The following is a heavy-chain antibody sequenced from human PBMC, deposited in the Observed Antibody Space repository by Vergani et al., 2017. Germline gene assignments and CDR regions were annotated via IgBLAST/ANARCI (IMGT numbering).Heavy chain of an antibody. J-gene: IGHJ4*02. CDR1: GGSISSGSYY. CDR2: INHSGST. D-gene: IGHD6-13*01. CDR3: ARVRSSHQGDRVFDY. V-gene: IGHV4-39*07. Sequence: QVQLQESGPGLVKPSQTLSLTCTVSGGSISSGSYYWSWIRQPPGKGLEWIGEINHSGSTNYNPSLKSRVTISVDTSKNQFSLKLSSVTAADTAVYYCARVRSSHQGDRVFDYWGQGTLVTVSS.